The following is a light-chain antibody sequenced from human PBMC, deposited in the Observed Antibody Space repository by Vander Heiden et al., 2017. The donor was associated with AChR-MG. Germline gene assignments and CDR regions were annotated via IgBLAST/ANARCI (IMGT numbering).Light chain of an antibody. CDR2: DAS. V-gene: IGKV3-20*01. CDR3: QQDCRSLT. Sequence: EIVLTQSPGTLSLSPGERATLSCRASQSVSSTYLAWYQQKPGQPPRLLIYDASSRATGIPDRFSGSGSGTDFTLTISRLEAEDFAVYYWQQDCRSLTFGGGTKVEIK. CDR1: QSVSSTY. J-gene: IGKJ4*01.